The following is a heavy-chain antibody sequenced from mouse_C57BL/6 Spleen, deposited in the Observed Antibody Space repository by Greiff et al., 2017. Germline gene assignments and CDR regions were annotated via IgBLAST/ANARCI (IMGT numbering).Heavy chain of an antibody. CDR1: GYTFTSYW. V-gene: IGHV1-64*01. J-gene: IGHJ4*01. D-gene: IGHD2-3*01. CDR2: IHPNSGST. CDR3: ARGGWLLPHAMDY. Sequence: VQLQQSGAELVKPGASVKLSCKASGYTFTSYWMHWVKQRPGQGLEWIGMIHPNSGSTNYNEKFKSKATLTVDKSSSTAYMQLSSLTSEDSAVYYCARGGWLLPHAMDYWGQGTSVTVSS.